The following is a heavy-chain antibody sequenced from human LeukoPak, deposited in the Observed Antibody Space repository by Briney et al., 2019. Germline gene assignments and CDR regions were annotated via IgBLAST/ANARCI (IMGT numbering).Heavy chain of an antibody. V-gene: IGHV3-7*01. CDR2: IKQAGSEK. CDR3: ARLILLTGYSNFDY. Sequence: PGGSLRLSCAASGFTFNSYWMSWVRQAPGEGLEWVANIKQAGSEKYYVDSVKGRFTISRDNAKNSLYLQMNSLRAEDTAVYYCARLILLTGYSNFDYWGQGTLVTVSS. CDR1: GFTFNSYW. D-gene: IGHD3-9*01. J-gene: IGHJ4*02.